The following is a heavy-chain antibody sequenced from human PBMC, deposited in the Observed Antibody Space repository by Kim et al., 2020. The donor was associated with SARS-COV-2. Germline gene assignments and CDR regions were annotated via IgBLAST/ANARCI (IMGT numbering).Heavy chain of an antibody. CDR2: IYISEST. CDR3: ARSSYYYGSGGPYGMDV. V-gene: IGHV4-61*02. D-gene: IGHD3-10*01. Sequence: SETLSLTCTVSGGSISSGSYYWSWIRQPAGKGLEWIGRIYISESTNYNPSLKSRVIISVDTSKNQFSLNLSSVTAADTAVYYCARSSYYYGSGGPYGMDVWGQGTTVTVSS. CDR1: GGSISSGSYY. J-gene: IGHJ6*02.